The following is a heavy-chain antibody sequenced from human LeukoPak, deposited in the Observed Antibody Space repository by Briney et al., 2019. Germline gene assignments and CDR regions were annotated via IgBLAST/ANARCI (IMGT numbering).Heavy chain of an antibody. J-gene: IGHJ4*02. CDR3: ARGAMGQLLRWGSFDY. CDR1: GGSISSGGYY. Sequence: SQTLSLTCTVSGGSISSGGYYWSWFRQPPGKGLEWIGYIYHSGSTYYNPSLKSRVTISVDRSKNQFSLKLSSVTAADTAVYYCARGAMGQLLRWGSFDYWGQGTLVTVSS. V-gene: IGHV4-30-2*01. CDR2: IYHSGST. D-gene: IGHD2-2*01.